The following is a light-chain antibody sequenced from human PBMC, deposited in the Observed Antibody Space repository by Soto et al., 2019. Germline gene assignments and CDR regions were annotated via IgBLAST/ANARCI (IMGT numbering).Light chain of an antibody. CDR2: GVS. V-gene: IGLV2-8*01. Sequence: QSALTQPPSASGSPGQSVIISCTGTSSDVGGYNYVSWYQQHPGKAPKVIIYGVSKRPSGVPDRFSGSKSGNTASLTVSGLQAEDEADYYCSSYAGTTLYVFGTGTKLTVL. J-gene: IGLJ1*01. CDR3: SSYAGTTLYV. CDR1: SSDVGGYNY.